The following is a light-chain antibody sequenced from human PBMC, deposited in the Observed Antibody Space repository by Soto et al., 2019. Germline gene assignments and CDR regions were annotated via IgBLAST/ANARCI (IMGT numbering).Light chain of an antibody. Sequence: EIVMTQSPATLSVSPGGRATLSCRASQSISDTLAWYQQKPGQAPRLLIHGASTRAPGFPARFSGSGSGTDLTLTISSLQSEDFAVYYCQQYNSWLWTFGQGTKVDI. CDR1: QSISDT. CDR3: QQYNSWLWT. V-gene: IGKV3-15*01. CDR2: GAS. J-gene: IGKJ1*01.